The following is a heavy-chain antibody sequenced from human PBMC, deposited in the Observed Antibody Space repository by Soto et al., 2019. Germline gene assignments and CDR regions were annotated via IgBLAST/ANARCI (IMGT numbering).Heavy chain of an antibody. D-gene: IGHD3-16*01. CDR3: TTDFYAGPGTLSYYYCMDV. J-gene: IGHJ6*02. CDR2: IKSKTDGGTT. CDR1: GFTFSNAW. Sequence: LRLSCAASGFTFSNAWMSWVRQAPGKGLEWVGRIKSKTDGGTTDYAAPVKGRFTISRDDSKHTLYLQMNSLKTEDTAVYYCTTDFYAGPGTLSYYYCMDVWGQGTTVAVSS. V-gene: IGHV3-15*01.